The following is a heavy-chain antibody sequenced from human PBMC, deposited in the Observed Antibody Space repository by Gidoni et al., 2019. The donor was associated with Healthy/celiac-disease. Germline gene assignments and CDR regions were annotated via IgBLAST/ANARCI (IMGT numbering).Heavy chain of an antibody. D-gene: IGHD2-15*01. Sequence: VQLVESGGGLVQPGGSLRLPCADSGFTFSRSLMHLVRQARGKGLVWVSRINSDGSGTSYADSVKGRFTISRDNAKNTLYLQMNSLRAEDTAVYYCARLGYCSGGSCDDAAFDIWGQGTMVTVSS. J-gene: IGHJ3*02. CDR2: INSDGSGT. CDR3: ARLGYCSGGSCDDAAFDI. V-gene: IGHV3-74*01. CDR1: GFTFSRSL.